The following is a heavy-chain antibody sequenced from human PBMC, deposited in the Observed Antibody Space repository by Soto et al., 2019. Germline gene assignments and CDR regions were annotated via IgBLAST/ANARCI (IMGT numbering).Heavy chain of an antibody. CDR2: IWSDGNNR. D-gene: IGHD1-1*01. J-gene: IGHJ4*02. CDR1: GFMFSNHG. V-gene: IGHV3-33*01. Sequence: QVQLVESGGGVVQPGRSLRLSCAASGFMFSNHGMHWVRQAPGKGLEWVAGIWSDGNNRYYADSVKGRFTISRDNSKNTLYLQMNSLRAEATAVYYCVRGDNWNDEASDYWGQGTLVTVSS. CDR3: VRGDNWNDEASDY.